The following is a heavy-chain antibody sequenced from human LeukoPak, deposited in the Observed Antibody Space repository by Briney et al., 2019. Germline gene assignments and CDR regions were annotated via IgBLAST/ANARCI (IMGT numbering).Heavy chain of an antibody. J-gene: IGHJ5*02. V-gene: IGHV5-51*01. CDR1: GYSFTSYW. CDR3: ARLVYLGWELPRGGRENWFDP. Sequence: GESLKISCKGSGYSFTSYWIGWVRQMPGKGLEWMGIIYPGDSDTRYSPSFQGQVTISADKSISTAYLQWSSLKASDTAMYYCARLVYLGWELPRGGRENWFDPWGQGTLVTVSS. CDR2: IYPGDSDT. D-gene: IGHD1-26*01.